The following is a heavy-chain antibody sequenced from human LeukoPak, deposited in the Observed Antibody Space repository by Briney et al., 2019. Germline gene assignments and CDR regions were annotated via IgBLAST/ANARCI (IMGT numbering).Heavy chain of an antibody. CDR2: ISSTGITK. CDR1: GFTFSDYY. J-gene: IGHJ3*02. CDR3: ARAGGNDAFDI. V-gene: IGHV3-11*04. Sequence: GGSLRLSCAASGFTFSDYYMSWIRQAPGKGLEWVSYISSTGITKYYADSVKGRFTVSRDNAKNSLYLQMNSLRAEDTAVYYCARAGGNDAFDIWGQGTMVTVSS. D-gene: IGHD4-23*01.